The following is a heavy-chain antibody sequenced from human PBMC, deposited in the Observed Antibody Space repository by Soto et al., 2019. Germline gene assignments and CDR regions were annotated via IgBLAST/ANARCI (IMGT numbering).Heavy chain of an antibody. V-gene: IGHV3-30*18. Sequence: QVRLVESGGGVVKPGRSLRLSCVASGFSFSSYGIHWVRQAPGKGLEWVAVVSSDGNTKYYADSVKGRFTISRDNSKNTLYLQMDSLRPADTAVYYCAKEIAVAGDFDYWGHGTLVTVSS. CDR1: GFSFSSYG. CDR3: AKEIAVAGDFDY. J-gene: IGHJ4*01. CDR2: VSSDGNTK. D-gene: IGHD6-19*01.